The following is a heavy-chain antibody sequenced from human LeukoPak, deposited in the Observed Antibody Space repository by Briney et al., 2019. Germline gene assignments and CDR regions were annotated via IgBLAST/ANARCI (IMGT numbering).Heavy chain of an antibody. Sequence: PSETLSLTCAVYGGSFSGYYWSWIRQPPGKGLEWIGEINHSGSTNYNPSLKSRVTISVDTSKNQFSLKLSSVTAADTAVYYCARRKVAVAGRWNWFDPWGQGTLVTVSS. CDR2: INHSGST. CDR3: ARRKVAVAGRWNWFDP. J-gene: IGHJ5*02. D-gene: IGHD6-19*01. V-gene: IGHV4-34*01. CDR1: GGSFSGYY.